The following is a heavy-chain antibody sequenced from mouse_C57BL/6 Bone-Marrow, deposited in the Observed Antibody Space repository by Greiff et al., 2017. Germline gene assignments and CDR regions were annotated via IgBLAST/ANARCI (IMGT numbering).Heavy chain of an antibody. CDR1: GYTFTDYE. CDR2: IDPETGGT. CDR3: TREDYYGRSPHLYFGV. V-gene: IGHV1-15*01. D-gene: IGHD1-1*01. J-gene: IGHJ1*03. Sequence: QVQLKESGAELVRPGASVTLSCKASGYTFTDYEMHWVKQTPVHGLEWIGAIDPETGGTAYNQKFKGKAILTADKSSSTAYMELRSLTSEDSAVYYCTREDYYGRSPHLYFGVWGTGTTVTVSS.